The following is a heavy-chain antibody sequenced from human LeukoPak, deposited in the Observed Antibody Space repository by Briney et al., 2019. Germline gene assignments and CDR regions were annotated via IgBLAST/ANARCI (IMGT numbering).Heavy chain of an antibody. J-gene: IGHJ5*02. Sequence: GGSLRLSCAISGFTSTTAWMTWVRQAPGKGLEWVADIRQDGSDKYYVDSVKGRFIISRDNAKKSVSLHMNNLRVEDTAVYYCVRDYNWGWDTWGQGTLVTVSS. CDR1: GFTSTTAW. V-gene: IGHV3-7*01. CDR2: IRQDGSDK. D-gene: IGHD7-27*01. CDR3: VRDYNWGWDT.